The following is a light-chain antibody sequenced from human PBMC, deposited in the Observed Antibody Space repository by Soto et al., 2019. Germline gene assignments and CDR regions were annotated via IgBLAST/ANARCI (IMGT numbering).Light chain of an antibody. CDR1: SSDVGGYNY. CDR2: DVS. J-gene: IGLJ1*01. V-gene: IGLV2-14*01. Sequence: ALTQPASVSGSPGQSITISCTGTSSDVGGYNYVSWYQQHPGKAPKLMIYDVSNRPSGVSNRFSGSKSGNTASLTISRLQAEDEADYYCSSYTSSSTLYVFGTGTKVTVL. CDR3: SSYTSSSTLYV.